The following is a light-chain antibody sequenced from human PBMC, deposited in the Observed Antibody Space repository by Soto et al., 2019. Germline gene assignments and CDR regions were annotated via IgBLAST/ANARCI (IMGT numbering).Light chain of an antibody. Sequence: EIVLTQSPGTLSLSPGERATLSCRTSQSVSSTYLAWYQQKSGQPPRLLIHGASSRATGIPDRFSGSGSGTDFTLTIGSLEPEDFAVYYCQQRSTWPPFTFGPGTKVDIK. CDR2: GAS. CDR3: QQRSTWPPFT. J-gene: IGKJ3*01. V-gene: IGKV3D-20*02. CDR1: QSVSSTY.